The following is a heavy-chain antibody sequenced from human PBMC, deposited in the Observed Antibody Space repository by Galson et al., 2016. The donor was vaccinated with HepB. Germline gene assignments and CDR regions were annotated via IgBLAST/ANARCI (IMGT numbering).Heavy chain of an antibody. J-gene: IGHJ4*02. V-gene: IGHV1-8*01. Sequence: SVKVSCKASGYTFTNYDINWVRQATGQGLEWVGSMNPNSGNTEFAQNLQGRITLTRDTSISTAYMQLSSLRSEDTAVYFCSRGDYWGQGTLVTVSS. CDR2: MNPNSGNT. CDR3: SRGDY. CDR1: GYTFTNYD.